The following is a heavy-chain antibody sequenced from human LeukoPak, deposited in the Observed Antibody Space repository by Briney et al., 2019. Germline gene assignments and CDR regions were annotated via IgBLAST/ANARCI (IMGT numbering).Heavy chain of an antibody. CDR3: AKAYFGSGGSRYYYYGLDV. J-gene: IGHJ6*02. CDR1: GFTFSSYG. Sequence: PGGPLRLSCAASGFTFSSYGMYWVRQAPGKGLEWVALISNGGSNKYYAGSVKGRFTISRDNSKNTLYLQMNSLRAEDTAVFYCAKAYFGSGGSRYYYYGLDVWGQGTTVTVSS. V-gene: IGHV3-30*18. D-gene: IGHD3-10*01. CDR2: ISNGGSNK.